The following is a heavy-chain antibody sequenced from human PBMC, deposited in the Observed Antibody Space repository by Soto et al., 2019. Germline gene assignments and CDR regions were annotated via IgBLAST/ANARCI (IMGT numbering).Heavy chain of an antibody. V-gene: IGHV3-53*01. Sequence: EVQVVESGGGLIQSGGSLRLSCAASGFSVSSNSITGVVQPPGRGLKWVSIMYSNGRAYYADSVKGRFTISRDKSRNTLFLQMNSLRVEDTAVYYCAREQSFPDYYHYYYGMDVWGPGTRVTVSS. CDR1: GFSVSSNS. J-gene: IGHJ6*02. D-gene: IGHD3-10*01. CDR2: MYSNGRA. CDR3: AREQSFPDYYHYYYGMDV.